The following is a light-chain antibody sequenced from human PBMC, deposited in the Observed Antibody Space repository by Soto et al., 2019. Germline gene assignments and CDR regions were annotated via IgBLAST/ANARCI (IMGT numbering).Light chain of an antibody. CDR3: MQALQTPLT. CDR2: LGS. CDR1: QSLLQSNGNNY. V-gene: IGKV2-28*01. J-gene: IGKJ5*01. Sequence: DIVMTQSPLSLPVTPGAPASISCRSSQSLLQSNGNNYLDWYLQKPGQSPQLLIYLGSNRASGGPDRFSGSGSGTDFTLKISGVEAEDVGVYYCMQALQTPLTFGQGTRLEIK.